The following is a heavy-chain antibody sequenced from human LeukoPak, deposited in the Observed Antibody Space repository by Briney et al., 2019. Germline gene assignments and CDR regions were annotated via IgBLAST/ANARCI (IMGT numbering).Heavy chain of an antibody. Sequence: GGSLRLSCAASGFTFSSYAMHWVRQAPGKGLEWVAVISYDGSNKYYADSVKGRFTISRDNSKNTLYLQMNSLRAEDTAVYYCAGVMGLRSLYGDYALDYWGQGTLVNGSS. V-gene: IGHV3-30-3*01. CDR2: ISYDGSNK. CDR1: GFTFSSYA. J-gene: IGHJ4*02. CDR3: AGVMGLRSLYGDYALDY. D-gene: IGHD4-17*01.